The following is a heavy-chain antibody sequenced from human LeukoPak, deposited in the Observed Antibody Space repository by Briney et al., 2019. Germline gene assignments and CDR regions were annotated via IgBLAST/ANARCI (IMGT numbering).Heavy chain of an antibody. D-gene: IGHD6-19*01. CDR2: IRYDGFNP. J-gene: IGHJ4*02. CDR3: AKVKEMYSSGSYYFDY. CDR1: GLTFSNYC. Sequence: GTSLRLSCAASGLTFSNYCRHWGRHPPSKGLEWVEVIRYDGFNPYYADYVKGRFTVSRDNSKNTLWLPMNSLRAEDTAVYYCAKVKEMYSSGSYYFDYWGQGTLVTVSS. V-gene: IGHV3-30*18.